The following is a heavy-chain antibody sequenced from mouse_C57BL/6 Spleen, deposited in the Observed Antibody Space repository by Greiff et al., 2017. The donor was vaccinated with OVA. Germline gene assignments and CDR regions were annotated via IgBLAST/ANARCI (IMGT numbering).Heavy chain of an antibody. CDR2: INPNNGGT. CDR3: ARGYYGSSYYWYFDV. CDR1: GYTFTDYN. J-gene: IGHJ1*03. D-gene: IGHD1-1*01. V-gene: IGHV1-18*01. Sequence: EVQLQQSGPELVKPGASVKIPCKASGYTFTDYNMDWVKQSHGKSLEWIGDINPNNGGTIYNQKFKGKATLTVDKSSSTAYMGLRSLTSEDTAVYYCARGYYGSSYYWYFDVWGTGTTVTVSS.